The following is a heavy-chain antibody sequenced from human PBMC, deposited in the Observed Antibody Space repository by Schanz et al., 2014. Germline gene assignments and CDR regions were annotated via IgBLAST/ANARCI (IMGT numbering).Heavy chain of an antibody. J-gene: IGHJ3*02. Sequence: EEQMVESGGGLVKPGGSLRLYCAASGFTFSSYGMNWVRQAPGKGLEWVSYISSSSSYIYYADSMKGRFTISRDNAKNSLYLEMTSLRGEDTAVYYCARENLNWEAFDIWGQGTVVTVSS. V-gene: IGHV3-21*04. CDR3: ARENLNWEAFDI. CDR2: ISSSSSYI. D-gene: IGHD7-27*01. CDR1: GFTFSSYG.